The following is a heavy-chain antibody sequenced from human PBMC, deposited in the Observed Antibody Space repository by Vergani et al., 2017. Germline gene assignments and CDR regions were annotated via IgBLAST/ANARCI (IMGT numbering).Heavy chain of an antibody. CDR1: GNTFTDEY. V-gene: IGHV1-69-2*01. CDR3: AIGRISVEASVITGANWFDP. D-gene: IGHD3-16*01. CDR2: IDPDDRET. J-gene: IGHJ5*02. Sequence: EVQLVQSGAAVKKPGTTVKVSCRVSGNTFTDEYLHWLQQAPEKGLEGMGFIDPDDRETMYAEKFQGRVTISADTSIDTAYMEVRSLKAEDTAVYFCAIGRISVEASVITGANWFDPWGQGTLVTVSS.